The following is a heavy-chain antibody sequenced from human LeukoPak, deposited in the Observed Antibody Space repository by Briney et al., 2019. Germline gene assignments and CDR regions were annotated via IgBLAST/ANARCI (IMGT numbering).Heavy chain of an antibody. Sequence: GGSLRLSCAASGFTFSDYYMSWIRQAPGKGLEWVSYISSSGSTIYYADSVKGRFTISRDNAENSLYLQMNSLRAEDTAVYYCARVPSTYYYYYMDVWGKGTTVTVSS. J-gene: IGHJ6*03. CDR1: GFTFSDYY. V-gene: IGHV3-11*04. CDR2: ISSSGSTI. CDR3: ARVPSTYYYYYMDV.